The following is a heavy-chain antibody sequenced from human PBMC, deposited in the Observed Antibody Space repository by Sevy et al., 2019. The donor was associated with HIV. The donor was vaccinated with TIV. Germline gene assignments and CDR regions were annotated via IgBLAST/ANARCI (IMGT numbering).Heavy chain of an antibody. CDR1: GGTFRSYI. Sequence: ASVKVSCRTFGGTFRSYIIAWMRQAPGQGLEWMGGIITSAGKVNYAQTFRGRVTITADDSTSTTYMEMSSLRSEDTAIYYCSRVYSCGGACYYFDYWGQGTLVTVSS. CDR2: IITSAGKV. V-gene: IGHV1-69*13. J-gene: IGHJ4*02. D-gene: IGHD2-21*02. CDR3: SRVYSCGGACYYFDY.